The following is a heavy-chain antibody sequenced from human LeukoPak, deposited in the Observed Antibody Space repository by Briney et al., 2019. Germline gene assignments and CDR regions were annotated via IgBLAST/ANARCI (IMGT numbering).Heavy chain of an antibody. CDR2: ISGSGGST. CDR1: GFTFSSYA. Sequence: GESLKISCAASGFTFSSYAMSWVRQAPGKGLEWVSAISGSGGSTYYADSVKGRFTISRDNSKNTLYLQMNSLRAEDTAVYYCAKTGPVPAELSISPPSDYWGQGTLVTVSS. J-gene: IGHJ4*02. D-gene: IGHD1-26*01. CDR3: AKTGPVPAELSISPPSDY. V-gene: IGHV3-23*01.